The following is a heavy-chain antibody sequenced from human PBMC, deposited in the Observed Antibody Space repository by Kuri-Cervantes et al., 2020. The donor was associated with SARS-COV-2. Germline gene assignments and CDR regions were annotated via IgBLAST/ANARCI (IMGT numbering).Heavy chain of an antibody. CDR2: IWYDGSNK. J-gene: IGHJ6*02. V-gene: IGHV3-33*01. D-gene: IGHD4-23*01. CDR1: GFTFSSYG. Sequence: GRSLRLSCAASGFTFSSYGMHWVRQAPGKGLEWVAVIWYDGSNKYYADSVKGRFTISRDNSKNTLYLQMNSLRAEDTAVYYCARDPPHGTDYGGSMDVWGQGTTVTVSS. CDR3: ARDPPHGTDYGGSMDV.